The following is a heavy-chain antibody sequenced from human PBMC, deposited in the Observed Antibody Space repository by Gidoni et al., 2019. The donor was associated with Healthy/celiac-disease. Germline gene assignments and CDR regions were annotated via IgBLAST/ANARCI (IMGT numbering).Heavy chain of an antibody. Sequence: QVQLQESGPGLVKPSQTLSLTCTVSGGSISSGGYYWSWIRQHPGKGLEWIGYIYYSGSTYYNPSLKSRVTISVDTSKNQFSLKLSSVTAADTAVYYCARDRAVRGVIMDIGWFDPWGQGTLVTVSS. CDR2: IYYSGST. D-gene: IGHD3-10*01. V-gene: IGHV4-31*03. J-gene: IGHJ5*02. CDR3: ARDRAVRGVIMDIGWFDP. CDR1: GGSISSGGYY.